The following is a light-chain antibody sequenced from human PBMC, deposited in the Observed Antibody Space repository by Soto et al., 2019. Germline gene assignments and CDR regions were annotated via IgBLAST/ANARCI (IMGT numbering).Light chain of an antibody. CDR3: QQYYSTPIS. Sequence: DIVMTPSPDSLAVSLGERATINCKSSQSVLYSSNNKNYLAWYQQKPGQPPKLLIYWASTRESGVPDRFSGSGSGTDFTLTISSLQAEDGAVYYCQQYYSTPISFGQGTKVEIK. CDR1: QSVLYSSNNKNY. V-gene: IGKV4-1*01. J-gene: IGKJ1*01. CDR2: WAS.